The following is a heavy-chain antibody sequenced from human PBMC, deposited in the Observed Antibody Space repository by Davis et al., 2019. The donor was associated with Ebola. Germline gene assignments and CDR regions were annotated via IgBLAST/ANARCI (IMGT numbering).Heavy chain of an antibody. D-gene: IGHD1-26*01. V-gene: IGHV5-51*01. Sequence: GESLKISCKGSGYSFTSYWIGWVRQMPGKGLEWMGIILPGDSDTRYSPSFQGQVTISADKSITTAYLHWNSLKASDTAMYYCARQGAPYSAPANWGQGTLVTVSS. CDR2: ILPGDSDT. CDR3: ARQGAPYSAPAN. CDR1: GYSFTSYW. J-gene: IGHJ4*02.